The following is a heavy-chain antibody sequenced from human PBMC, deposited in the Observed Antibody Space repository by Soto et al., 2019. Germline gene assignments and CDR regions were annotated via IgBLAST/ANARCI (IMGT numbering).Heavy chain of an antibody. CDR2: IIPIFGTA. J-gene: IGHJ6*02. CDR1: GGTFSSYA. V-gene: IGHV1-69*13. D-gene: IGHD2-21*02. Sequence: PSVKVSCKAAGGTFSSYAISWVRQAPGQGLEWMGGIIPIFGTANYAQKFQGRVTITADESTSTAYMELSSLRSEDTAVYYCARGNCGGDCYRGGYYYYGMDVWGQGTTVTVSS. CDR3: ARGNCGGDCYRGGYYYYGMDV.